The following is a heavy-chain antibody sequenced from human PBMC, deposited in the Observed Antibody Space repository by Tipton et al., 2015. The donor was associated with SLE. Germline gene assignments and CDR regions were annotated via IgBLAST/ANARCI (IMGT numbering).Heavy chain of an antibody. CDR1: GGSISSYY. D-gene: IGHD7-27*01. CDR2: IYYSGST. J-gene: IGHJ4*02. V-gene: IGHV4-59*01. CDR3: ARGQLGELDY. Sequence: TLSLTCTVSGGSISSYYWSWIRQPPGKGLEWIGYIYYSGSTNYNPSLKSRVTISVDTSKNQFSLKLSSVTAADTAVHYCARGQLGELDYWGQGTLVTVSS.